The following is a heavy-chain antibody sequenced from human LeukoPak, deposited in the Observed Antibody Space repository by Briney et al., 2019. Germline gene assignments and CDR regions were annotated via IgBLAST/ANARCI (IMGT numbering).Heavy chain of an antibody. J-gene: IGHJ5*02. CDR2: IYTSGST. Sequence: SETLSLTCTVSGGSISSYYWSWIRQPAGKGLEWIGRIYTSGSTNYNPSLKSRVTMPVDTSRNQFSLKLSSVTAADTAGYYCARGATVTPLGMFGPWGQGTLVTVSS. D-gene: IGHD4-17*01. CDR1: GGSISSYY. CDR3: ARGATVTPLGMFGP. V-gene: IGHV4-4*07.